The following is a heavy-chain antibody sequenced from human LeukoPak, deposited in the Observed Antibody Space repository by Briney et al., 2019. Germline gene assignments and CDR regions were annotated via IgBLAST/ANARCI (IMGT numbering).Heavy chain of an antibody. J-gene: IGHJ4*02. CDR1: GFTFDDYA. Sequence: GGSLRLSCAASGFTFDDYAMHWVRQAPGKGLEWVSGISWNSGSIGYADSVKGRFTISRDNAKNSLYLQMNSLRAEDTAVYYCAGGEVSDILTGYYSYWGQGTLVTVSS. D-gene: IGHD3-9*01. CDR2: ISWNSGSI. CDR3: AGGEVSDILTGYYSY. V-gene: IGHV3-9*01.